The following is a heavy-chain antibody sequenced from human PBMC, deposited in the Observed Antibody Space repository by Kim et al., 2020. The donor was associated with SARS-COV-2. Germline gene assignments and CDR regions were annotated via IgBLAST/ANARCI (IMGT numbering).Heavy chain of an antibody. D-gene: IGHD1-26*01. CDR2: IGTAGDT. J-gene: IGHJ4*02. V-gene: IGHV3-13*01. CDR1: GFTFSSYD. CDR3: ARAGSGSFDY. Sequence: GGSLRHSCAASGFTFSSYDMHWVRQATGKGLEWVSAIGTAGDTYYPGSVKGRFTISRENAKSSLYLQMNSLRAGDTAVYYCARAGSGSFDYWGQGTLVTVSS.